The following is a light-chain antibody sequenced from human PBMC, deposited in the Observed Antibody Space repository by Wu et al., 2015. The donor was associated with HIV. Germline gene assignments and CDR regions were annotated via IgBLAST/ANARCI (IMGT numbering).Light chain of an antibody. CDR3: QKYNSAPPST. CDR1: QGITNN. V-gene: IGKV1-27*01. J-gene: IGKJ4*02. Sequence: QMTQSPSSLSASVGDRVTITCRASQGITNNLAWYQQKPGKVPKLLIVAASSLQSGVPSRFSGSGSGTDFTLTISSLQPEDVATYYCQKYNSAPPSTFGGRTKVE. CDR2: AAS.